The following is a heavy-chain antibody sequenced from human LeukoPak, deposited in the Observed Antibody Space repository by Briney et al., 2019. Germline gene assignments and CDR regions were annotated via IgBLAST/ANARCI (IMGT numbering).Heavy chain of an antibody. D-gene: IGHD3-10*01. V-gene: IGHV3-21*01. CDR3: VRGKANYGSGSDV. CDR2: ISSSSSYI. J-gene: IGHJ6*04. Sequence: SGGSLRLSCTVSGFTVSSNSMSWVRQAPGKGLEWVSSISSSSSYIYYADSVKGRFTISRDNARNSLYLQMNSLRAEDTAVYYCVRGKANYGSGSDVWGKGTTVTVSS. CDR1: GFTVSSNS.